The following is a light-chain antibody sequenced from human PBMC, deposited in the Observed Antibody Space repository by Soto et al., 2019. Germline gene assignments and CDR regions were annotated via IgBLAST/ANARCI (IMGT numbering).Light chain of an antibody. CDR3: QRYNSYSRT. Sequence: DIQMTQSPSTLSASVGDRVTITCRASQSISSWLAWYQQKPGKAPKLLIYDASSLESGVPSRFSGSGSGTEFTLTISSLQPDDVATYYCQRYNSYSRTFGQGTKVDI. CDR1: QSISSW. J-gene: IGKJ1*01. V-gene: IGKV1-5*01. CDR2: DAS.